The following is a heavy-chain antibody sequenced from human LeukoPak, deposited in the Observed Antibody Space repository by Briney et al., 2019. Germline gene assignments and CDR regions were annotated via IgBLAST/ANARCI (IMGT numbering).Heavy chain of an antibody. Sequence: SETLSLTCTVSGGSLSSYYWGWIPQPPRGGLEWIGYIYYTGGTNYYPSLKSRVTISVDTSKNQFSLKLTSVTAADTAVYYCARWSLAGATLEYWGQGILVTVSS. D-gene: IGHD1-26*01. CDR3: ARWSLAGATLEY. CDR1: GGSLSSYY. CDR2: IYYTGGT. V-gene: IGHV4-59*01. J-gene: IGHJ4*02.